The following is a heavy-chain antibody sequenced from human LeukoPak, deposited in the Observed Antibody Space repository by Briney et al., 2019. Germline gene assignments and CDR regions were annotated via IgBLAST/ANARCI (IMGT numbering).Heavy chain of an antibody. V-gene: IGHV3-23*01. Sequence: SGGSLRLSCAASGFTFNSYAMYWVRQAPGKGLEWVSGILGSGGSAHYADSVKGRFTISRDNSKNTVYLQMDSLRVEDTAVYYCGKTTTGYSSGRYPGWPVDYWGQGTLVTVSS. CDR3: GKTTTGYSSGRYPGWPVDY. J-gene: IGHJ4*02. D-gene: IGHD6-19*01. CDR2: ILGSGGSA. CDR1: GFTFNSYA.